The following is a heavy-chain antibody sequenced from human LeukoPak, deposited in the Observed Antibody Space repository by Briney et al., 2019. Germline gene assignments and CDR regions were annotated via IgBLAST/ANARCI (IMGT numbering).Heavy chain of an antibody. CDR1: GYTFTSYD. D-gene: IGHD1-20*01. J-gene: IGHJ6*02. V-gene: IGHV1-8*01. CDR2: MNPNSGNT. CDR3: ARGRRRSNWNFYYYYYGMDV. Sequence: GASVKVSCKASGYTFTSYDINWVRQATGQGLEWMGWMNPNSGNTGYAQKFQGRVTMTRNTSISTAYMELSSLRSEDTAVYYCARGRRRSNWNFYYYYYGMDVWGQGTTVTVSS.